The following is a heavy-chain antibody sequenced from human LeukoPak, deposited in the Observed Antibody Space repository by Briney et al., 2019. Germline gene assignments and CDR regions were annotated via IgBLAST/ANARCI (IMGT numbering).Heavy chain of an antibody. V-gene: IGHV4-61*02. D-gene: IGHD6-13*01. CDR2: IYTSGST. Sequence: PSQTLSLTCIVSGGSISTGSYYWSWIRQPAGKGLEWIGRIYTSGSTNYNPSLKSRVTISADTSKNQFSLKLSSGRAARTAVYFCARDDAAACGKARDHGGQGTLVTVSS. CDR3: ARDDAAACGKARDH. J-gene: IGHJ4*02. CDR1: GGSISTGSYY.